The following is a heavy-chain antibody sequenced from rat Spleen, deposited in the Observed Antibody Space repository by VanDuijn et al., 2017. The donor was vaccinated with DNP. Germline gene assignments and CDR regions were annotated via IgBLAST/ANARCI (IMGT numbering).Heavy chain of an antibody. CDR1: GFTFSNYD. Sequence: EVQLVESGGGLVQPGRSMKLSCAASGFTFSNYDMAWVRQAPTKGLEWVATISSSGVNTYYRDSVKGRFSISRDNAKSTLYLQMNSLRSEDTATYYCTSNPHIRTAAPFDYWGQGVMVTVSS. V-gene: IGHV5-25*01. D-gene: IGHD3-8*01. CDR2: ISSSGVNT. CDR3: TSNPHIRTAAPFDY. J-gene: IGHJ2*01.